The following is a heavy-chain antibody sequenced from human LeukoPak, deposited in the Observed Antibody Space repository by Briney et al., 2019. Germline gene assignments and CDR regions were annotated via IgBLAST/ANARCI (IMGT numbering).Heavy chain of an antibody. CDR3: ARHPPSMYWFDP. CDR2: IHYSGSA. Sequence: SETLSLTCTVSGGSISSRNYYWGWIRQSPGKGLEWVGSIHYSGSAYYNPSLKSRVIISVDTSENQFSLKLSSVTAADTAVYYCARHPPSMYWFDPWGQGTLVTVSS. J-gene: IGHJ5*02. CDR1: GGSISSRNYY. D-gene: IGHD2-8*01. V-gene: IGHV4-39*01.